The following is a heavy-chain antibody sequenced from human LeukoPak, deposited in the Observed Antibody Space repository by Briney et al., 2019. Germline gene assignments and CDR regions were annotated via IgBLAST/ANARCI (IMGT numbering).Heavy chain of an antibody. J-gene: IGHJ4*02. CDR3: AKGAGGVVPVNFDY. Sequence: GGSLRLSCAASGFTFSSYWMSWVRQAPGKGLEWVANIKQDGSEKYYVDSVKGRFTISRDNAKNSLYLQMNSLRAEDTAVYYCAKGAGGVVPVNFDYWGQGTLVTVSS. D-gene: IGHD2-2*01. CDR1: GFTFSSYW. V-gene: IGHV3-7*03. CDR2: IKQDGSEK.